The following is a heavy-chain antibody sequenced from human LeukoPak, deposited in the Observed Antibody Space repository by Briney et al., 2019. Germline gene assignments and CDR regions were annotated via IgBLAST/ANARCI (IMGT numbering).Heavy chain of an antibody. CDR2: ISAYNGNT. Sequence: ASVKVSCKASGYTFTSYGISWVRQAPGQGLEWMGWISAYNGNTNYAQKLQGRVTMTTDTSTSTAYMELRSLRSDDTAVYYCARFRLGITMIVVVRSFDYWGQGTLVTVSS. J-gene: IGHJ4*02. V-gene: IGHV1-18*01. CDR3: ARFRLGITMIVVVRSFDY. D-gene: IGHD3-22*01. CDR1: GYTFTSYG.